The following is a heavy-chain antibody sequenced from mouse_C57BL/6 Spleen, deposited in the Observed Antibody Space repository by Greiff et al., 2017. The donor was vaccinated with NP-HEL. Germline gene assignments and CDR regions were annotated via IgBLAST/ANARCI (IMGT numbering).Heavy chain of an antibody. D-gene: IGHD2-2*01. CDR1: GYSITSGYY. V-gene: IGHV3-6*01. CDR3: ARGRIYGYDGLDY. CDR2: ISYDGSN. Sequence: ESGPGLVKPSQSLSLTCSVTGYSITSGYYWNWIRQFPGNKLEWMGYISYDGSNNYNPSLKNRISITRDTSKNQFFLKLNSVTTEDTATYYCARGRIYGYDGLDYWGQGTTLTVSS. J-gene: IGHJ2*01.